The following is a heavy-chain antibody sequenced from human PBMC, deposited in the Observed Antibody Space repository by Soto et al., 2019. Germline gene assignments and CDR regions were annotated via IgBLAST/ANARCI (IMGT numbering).Heavy chain of an antibody. CDR3: ARAPVATLWYFDL. Sequence: QVQLVQSGAEVKKPGASVKVSCKASGYTFTSYGISWVRQAPGQGLEWMGWISAYNGNTNYAQKLQGRVTMTTDASTRPAYMELRRLRSDDTAVYYCARAPVATLWYFDLWGRGTLVTVSS. V-gene: IGHV1-18*01. J-gene: IGHJ2*01. CDR1: GYTFTSYG. D-gene: IGHD5-12*01. CDR2: ISAYNGNT.